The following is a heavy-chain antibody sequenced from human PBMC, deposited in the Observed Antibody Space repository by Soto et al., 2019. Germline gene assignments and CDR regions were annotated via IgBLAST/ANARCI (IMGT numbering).Heavy chain of an antibody. Sequence: ASVKVSCKASDYTFTSYGIIWVRQAPGQGLEWIGWISVYNGNTNYAQKFRGRVTMTTDISTTTAYMEMRSLRSDDTAVYYCARSGSSWNLREFDYWGQGTLVTVS. J-gene: IGHJ4*02. D-gene: IGHD6-13*01. V-gene: IGHV1-18*01. CDR2: ISVYNGNT. CDR1: DYTFTSYG. CDR3: ARSGSSWNLREFDY.